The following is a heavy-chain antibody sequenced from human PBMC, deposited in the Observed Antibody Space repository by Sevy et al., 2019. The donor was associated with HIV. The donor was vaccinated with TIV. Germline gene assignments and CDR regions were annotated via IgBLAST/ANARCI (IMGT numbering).Heavy chain of an antibody. Sequence: SETLSLTCTVSGGSISSSSYYWGWIRQPPGKGLEWIGSIYYSGSTYYNPSLKSRVTISVDTSKNQFSLKLSSVTAADTAVYYCAGLPVAASAYYYGMDVWGQGTTVTVSS. V-gene: IGHV4-39*01. CDR3: AGLPVAASAYYYGMDV. J-gene: IGHJ6*02. CDR2: IYYSGST. CDR1: GGSISSSSYY. D-gene: IGHD6-19*01.